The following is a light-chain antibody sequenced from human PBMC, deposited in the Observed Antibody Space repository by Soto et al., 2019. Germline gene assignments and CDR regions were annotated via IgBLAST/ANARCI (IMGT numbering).Light chain of an antibody. Sequence: DIQMTQSPSTLSASVGDRVTITCRASQSISSWLAWYQQKPGQAPRLLIYDASSMDSGVPARFSGSGSGTEFTLTISRLEPDDFAMYYCQHYSSYSGAFGQGTKVDIK. J-gene: IGKJ1*01. V-gene: IGKV1-5*01. CDR1: QSISSW. CDR2: DAS. CDR3: QHYSSYSGA.